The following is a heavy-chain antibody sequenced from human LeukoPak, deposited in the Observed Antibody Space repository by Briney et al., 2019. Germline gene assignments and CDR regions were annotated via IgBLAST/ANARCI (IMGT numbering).Heavy chain of an antibody. J-gene: IGHJ4*02. CDR3: AKALAYYYDSSGYYPDH. D-gene: IGHD3-22*01. Sequence: GGSLRLSCAASGFTFSSYGMSWVRQAPGKGLEWVSAISGSGGSTYYADSVKGRFTISRDNSKDTLYLQMNSLRAEDTAVYYCAKALAYYYDSSGYYPDHWGQGTLVTVSS. CDR1: GFTFSSYG. V-gene: IGHV3-23*01. CDR2: ISGSGGST.